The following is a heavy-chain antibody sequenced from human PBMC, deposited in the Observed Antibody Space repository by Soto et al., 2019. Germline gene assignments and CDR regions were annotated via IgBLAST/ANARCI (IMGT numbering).Heavy chain of an antibody. Sequence: SVKVSCKASGGTFSSYTTSWLRQAPGQGLEWMGRIIPILGIANYAQKFQGRVTITADKSTSTAYMELSSLRSEDTAVYYCARALGTTFKKKNDYWGQGTLVTVSS. CDR3: ARALGTTFKKKNDY. J-gene: IGHJ4*02. CDR2: IIPILGIA. V-gene: IGHV1-69*02. CDR1: GGTFSSYT. D-gene: IGHD1-7*01.